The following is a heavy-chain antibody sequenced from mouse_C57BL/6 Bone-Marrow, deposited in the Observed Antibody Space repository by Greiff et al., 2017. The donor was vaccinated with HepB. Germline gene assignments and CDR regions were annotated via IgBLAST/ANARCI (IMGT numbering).Heavy chain of an antibody. CDR2: IWSGGST. J-gene: IGHJ1*03. Sequence: VKLMDSGPGLVQPSQSLSITCTVSGFSLTSYGVHWVRQSPGKGLEWLGVIWSGGSTDYNAAFISRLSISKDNSKSQFFFKMNSLQADDTAIYYCARKASEYYGSSSNWYFDVWGTGTTVTVSS. D-gene: IGHD1-1*01. V-gene: IGHV2-2*01. CDR3: ARKASEYYGSSSNWYFDV. CDR1: GFSLTSYG.